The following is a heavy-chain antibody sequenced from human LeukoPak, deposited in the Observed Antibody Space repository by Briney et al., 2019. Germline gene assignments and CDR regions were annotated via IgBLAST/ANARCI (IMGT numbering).Heavy chain of an antibody. CDR3: ASDNN. CDR2: LHYSGDT. J-gene: IGHJ4*02. CDR1: GGSLSSDSYH. V-gene: IGHV4-39*01. D-gene: IGHD1-14*01. Sequence: SETLSLTCTVSGGSLSSDSYHWGWIRQPPGKGLEWIGSLHYSGDTYYNPSLKSRVTISGDMSKNQFSLRLSSVTAADTAVYYCASDNNWGQGTLVTVSS.